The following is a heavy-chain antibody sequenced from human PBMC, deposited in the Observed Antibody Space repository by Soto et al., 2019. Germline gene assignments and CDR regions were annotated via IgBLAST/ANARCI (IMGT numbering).Heavy chain of an antibody. Sequence: QVQLVESGGGVVQPGRSLRLSCAASGFTFSSYAMHWVRQAPGKGLEWVAVISYDGSNKYYADSVKGRFTISRDNSKNTLYLQMNSLRAEDTAVYYCARVGYSSGLSDAFDIWGQGTMVTVSS. D-gene: IGHD6-19*01. CDR3: ARVGYSSGLSDAFDI. V-gene: IGHV3-30-3*01. CDR2: ISYDGSNK. J-gene: IGHJ3*02. CDR1: GFTFSSYA.